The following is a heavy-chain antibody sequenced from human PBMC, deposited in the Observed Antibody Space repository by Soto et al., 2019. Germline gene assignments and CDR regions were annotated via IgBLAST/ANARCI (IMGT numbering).Heavy chain of an antibody. CDR2: IWYDGSNK. J-gene: IGHJ4*02. CDR1: GFTFSSYG. D-gene: IGHD3-10*01. CDR3: ARTRGYGTSECLCY. Sequence: QVQLVESGGAVVQPGRSLRLSCAASGFTFSSYGMHWVRQAPGKGLEWVAVIWYDGSNKYYADSVKGRFTISRDNSKNSLYLPMNSLRVEDTAVYYCARTRGYGTSECLCYWGQGTLVTVSS. V-gene: IGHV3-33*01.